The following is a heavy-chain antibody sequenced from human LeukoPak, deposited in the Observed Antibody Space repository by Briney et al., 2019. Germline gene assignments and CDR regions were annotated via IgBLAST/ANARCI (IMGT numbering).Heavy chain of an antibody. Sequence: GGSLRLSCAASGFTFSNYWMSWVRQAPGKGLEWVANIKDDGSGKYYVDSLKGRFTISRDNAKNSLYLQMNSLRAEDTAVYYCARDPLTTNELDYWGQGTLVTVSS. D-gene: IGHD3-22*01. V-gene: IGHV3-7*01. CDR2: IKDDGSGK. CDR3: ARDPLTTNELDY. J-gene: IGHJ4*02. CDR1: GFTFSNYW.